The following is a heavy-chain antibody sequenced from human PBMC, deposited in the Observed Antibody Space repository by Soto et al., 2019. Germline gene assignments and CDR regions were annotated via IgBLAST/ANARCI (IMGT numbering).Heavy chain of an antibody. Sequence: QVQLVQSGAEVKKPGASVKVSCKASGYTFTGYYMHWVRQAPGQGLEWMGWINPNSGVTNYAQKFQGWVTMTRDTSISTAYMELSRLRSDDTAVYYCARDRGYCSGGSCYSWFDPWGQGTLVTVSS. CDR3: ARDRGYCSGGSCYSWFDP. CDR2: INPNSGVT. CDR1: GYTFTGYY. J-gene: IGHJ5*02. D-gene: IGHD2-15*01. V-gene: IGHV1-2*04.